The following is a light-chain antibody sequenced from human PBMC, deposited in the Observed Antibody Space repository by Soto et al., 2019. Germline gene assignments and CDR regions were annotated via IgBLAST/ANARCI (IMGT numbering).Light chain of an antibody. CDR1: QSVSSSY. CDR3: QQYGSSSFT. V-gene: IGKV3-20*01. Sequence: EIVLTQSPGTLSLSPGERATLSCRASQSVSSSYLAWYQQKPGQAPRLLIYGASSRSTGIPDRLSGSGSGTDFTLYISRLQPEDFAVYYCQQYGSSSFTFGPETKVDIK. CDR2: GAS. J-gene: IGKJ3*01.